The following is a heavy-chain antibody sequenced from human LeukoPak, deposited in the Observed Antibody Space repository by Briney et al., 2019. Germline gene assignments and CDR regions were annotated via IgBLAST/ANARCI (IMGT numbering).Heavy chain of an antibody. Sequence: SETLSLTCTASGGSISSFYWSWIRQPPGKGLEWIGFFHAIMRTNYNPSLKRRVSISVDTSKNQISLELNSVSPADTAMDYCARGDPTGRPGIGFDFWGQGTLVTVSS. J-gene: IGHJ4*02. CDR3: ARGDPTGRPGIGFDF. CDR2: FHAIMRT. D-gene: IGHD1-26*01. V-gene: IGHV4-4*08. CDR1: GGSISSFY.